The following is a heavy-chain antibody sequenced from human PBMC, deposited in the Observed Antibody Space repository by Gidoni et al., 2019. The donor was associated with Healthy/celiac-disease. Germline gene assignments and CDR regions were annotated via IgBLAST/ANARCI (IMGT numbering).Heavy chain of an antibody. D-gene: IGHD3-10*01. CDR2: MSAYNGNT. CDR3: ARVGSGVPYDYYYYMDV. J-gene: IGHJ6*03. CDR1: GYTFTSYG. V-gene: IGHV1-18*01. Sequence: QVQLVQSGAEVKKPGASVKVSCKASGYTFTSYGISWVRQAPGQGLEWMGWMSAYNGNTNYAQKLQGRVTMTTDTSTSTAYRELRSLRSDDTAVYYCARVGSGVPYDYYYYMDVWGKGTTVTVSS.